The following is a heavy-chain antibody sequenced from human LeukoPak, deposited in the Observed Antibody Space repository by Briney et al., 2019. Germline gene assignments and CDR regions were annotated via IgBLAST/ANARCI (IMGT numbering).Heavy chain of an antibody. J-gene: IGHJ3*02. CDR2: IYYSGST. D-gene: IGHD2-2*02. CDR1: GGSISSYY. V-gene: IGHV4-59*01. CDR3: AREDIVVVPAAILGAGAFDI. Sequence: SETLSLTCTVSGGSISSYYWSWIRQPPGKGLEWIGYIYYSGSTNYNPSLKSRVTISVDTSKNQFSLELSSVTAADTAVYYCAREDIVVVPAAILGAGAFDIWGQGTMVTVSS.